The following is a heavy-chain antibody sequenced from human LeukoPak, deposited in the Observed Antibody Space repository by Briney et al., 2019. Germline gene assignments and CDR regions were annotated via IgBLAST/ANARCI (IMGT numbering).Heavy chain of an antibody. CDR3: AKLPVAGLYFDY. CDR2: ISGSGGST. J-gene: IGHJ4*02. D-gene: IGHD6-19*01. Sequence: GGSLRLSCAASGFTFSSYAMSWVSQAPGKGLEWISAISGSGGSTYYVDSVKGRFTISRDNSKNTLYLQMNSLRVEDTAVYYCAKLPVAGLYFDYWGQGTLVTVSS. CDR1: GFTFSSYA. V-gene: IGHV3-23*01.